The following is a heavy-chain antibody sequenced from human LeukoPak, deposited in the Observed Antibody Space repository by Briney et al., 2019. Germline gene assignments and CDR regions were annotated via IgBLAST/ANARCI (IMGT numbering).Heavy chain of an antibody. CDR3: ARASGGSWFPLRGGSKNWFDP. D-gene: IGHD3-10*01. CDR1: GYTFISYG. J-gene: IGHJ5*02. CDR2: ISAYNGNT. V-gene: IGHV1-18*01. Sequence: ASVKVSCKAFGYTFISYGVTWVRQAPGQGLEWMGWISAYNGNTDYAQKLQGRVTMTTDTSTSTAYMELRSLRSDDTAVYYCARASGGSWFPLRGGSKNWFDPWGQGTLVTVSS.